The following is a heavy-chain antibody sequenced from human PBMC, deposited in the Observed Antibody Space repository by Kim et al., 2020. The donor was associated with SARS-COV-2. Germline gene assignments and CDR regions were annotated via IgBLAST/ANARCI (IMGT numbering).Heavy chain of an antibody. D-gene: IGHD3-10*01. V-gene: IGHV4-31*03. J-gene: IGHJ4*02. CDR2: IYYSGST. CDR3: ARVHYGSGSYVYFDY. Sequence: SETLSLTCTVSGGSISSGGYYWSWIRQHPGKGLEWIGYIYYSGSTYYNPSLKSRVTISVDTSKNQFSLKLSSVTAADTAVYYCARVHYGSGSYVYFDYWGQGTLVTVSS. CDR1: GGSISSGGYY.